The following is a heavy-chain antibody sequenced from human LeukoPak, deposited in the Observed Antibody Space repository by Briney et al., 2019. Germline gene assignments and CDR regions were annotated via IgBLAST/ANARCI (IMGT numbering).Heavy chain of an antibody. CDR1: GFTFSSSA. CDR2: ISGGGST. CDR3: ARLRWLVEGGYFDY. V-gene: IGHV3-23*01. Sequence: PGGSLRLSCAASGFTFSSSAMGWVRQAPGKGLEWVSAISGGGSTYYADSVKGRFTISRDNAKSSLYLQMNSLRAEDTAVYYCARLRWLVEGGYFDYWGQGTLVTVSS. D-gene: IGHD6-19*01. J-gene: IGHJ4*02.